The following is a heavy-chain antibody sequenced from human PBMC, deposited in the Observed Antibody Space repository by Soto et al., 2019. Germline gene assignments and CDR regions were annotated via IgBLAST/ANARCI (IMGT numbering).Heavy chain of an antibody. J-gene: IGHJ6*02. Sequence: GSLRLSCAASGFTFSSYAMSWVRQAPGKGLEWVSAISGSGGSTYYADSVKGRFTISRDNSKNTLYLQMNSLRAEDTAVYYCAKDLFPYYDFWSGYRERSYYYYGMDVWGQGATVTVSS. D-gene: IGHD3-3*01. CDR1: GFTFSSYA. CDR2: ISGSGGST. CDR3: AKDLFPYYDFWSGYRERSYYYYGMDV. V-gene: IGHV3-23*01.